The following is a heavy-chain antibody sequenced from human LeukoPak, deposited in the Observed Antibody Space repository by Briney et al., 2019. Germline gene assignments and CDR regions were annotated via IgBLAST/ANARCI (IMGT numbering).Heavy chain of an antibody. CDR2: IYHSGST. J-gene: IGHJ6*02. D-gene: IGHD6-6*01. CDR1: GGSISSGGYS. V-gene: IGHV4-30-2*01. CDR3: ARDPGQLAPGMDV. Sequence: SQTLSLTCAVSGGSISSGGYSWSWIRQPPGKGLEWIGYIYHSGSTYYNPSLKSRVTISVDRSKNQFSLKLSSVTAADTAVYYCARDPGQLAPGMDVWGQGTTVTVSS.